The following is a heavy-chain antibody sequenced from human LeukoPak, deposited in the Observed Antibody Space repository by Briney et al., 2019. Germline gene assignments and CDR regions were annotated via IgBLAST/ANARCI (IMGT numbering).Heavy chain of an antibody. CDR3: ARLLNNDNAGDPDTFDM. Sequence: SETLSLTCSVSGGSITSHYWSWIRQSPGKGLEWISYISYTGSPRYNPSFQSRVTISLDTSKTHFSLKLTSVTAADTAVYYCARLLNNDNAGDPDTFDMWGPGTMGTVSS. D-gene: IGHD4-17*01. J-gene: IGHJ3*02. V-gene: IGHV4-59*08. CDR1: GGSITSHY. CDR2: ISYTGSP.